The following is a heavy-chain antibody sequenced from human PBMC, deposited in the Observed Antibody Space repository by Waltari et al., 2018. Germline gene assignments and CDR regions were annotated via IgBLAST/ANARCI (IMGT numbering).Heavy chain of an antibody. CDR1: GFTFSDHS. CDR2: NFATQIYT. Sequence: EVQLVESGGGLVRPGGSQRLSGGASGFTFSDHSMTGVRQAPGTGLDCFASNFATQIYTCNVDHNPSNTISRDNAKNSLYLQMNSLSDEDTAVYYCTRWVCRSNCYIDYWGQGTLVTVSS. J-gene: IGHJ4*02. CDR3: TRWVCRSNCYIDY. V-gene: IGHV3-7*04. D-gene: IGHD1-26*01.